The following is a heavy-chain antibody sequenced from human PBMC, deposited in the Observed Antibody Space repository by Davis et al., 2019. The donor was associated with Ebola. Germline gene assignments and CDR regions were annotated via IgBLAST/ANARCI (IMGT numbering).Heavy chain of an antibody. CDR3: VKDGETYCYDSSGYSVLYYFDY. V-gene: IGHV3-64D*06. CDR1: GFTFSSYA. D-gene: IGHD3-22*01. J-gene: IGHJ4*02. CDR2: ISSNGGST. Sequence: GESLKISCAASGFTFSSYAMHWVRQAPGKGLEYVSAISSNGGSTYYADSVKGRFTISRDNSKNTLYLQMSSLRAEDTAVYYCVKDGETYCYDSSGYSVLYYFDYWGQGTLVTVSS.